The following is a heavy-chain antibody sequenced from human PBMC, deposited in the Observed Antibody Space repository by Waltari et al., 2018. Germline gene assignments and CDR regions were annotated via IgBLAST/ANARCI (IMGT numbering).Heavy chain of an antibody. J-gene: IGHJ4*02. Sequence: QMQQVQSGAEVKKPGASVKVSCKASGYPFSDYDINWVRQATGHGLEWMGWINPKSGNTVSAQNFQDSVTITRDPSTSTVYMELSSLRSDDASVYYCARVHYDFWSGYYLWGQGTLVTVPS. CDR3: ARVHYDFWSGYYL. CDR2: INPKSGNT. D-gene: IGHD3-3*01. V-gene: IGHV1-8*02. CDR1: GYPFSDYD.